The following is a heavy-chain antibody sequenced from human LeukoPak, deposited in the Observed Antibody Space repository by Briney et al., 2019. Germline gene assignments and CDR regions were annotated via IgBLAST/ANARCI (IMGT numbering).Heavy chain of an antibody. CDR3: ARDLHYYVAMDV. CDR1: GFIFSSYE. J-gene: IGHJ6*02. D-gene: IGHD3-10*02. Sequence: LGGSLRLSCAASGFIFSSYEMNWVRQAPGKGLEWVSYISSSGSTIYYADSVKGRFTISRDNAKNSLYLQMNSLRAEDTAVYYCARDLHYYVAMDVWGQGTTVTVS. V-gene: IGHV3-48*03. CDR2: ISSSGSTI.